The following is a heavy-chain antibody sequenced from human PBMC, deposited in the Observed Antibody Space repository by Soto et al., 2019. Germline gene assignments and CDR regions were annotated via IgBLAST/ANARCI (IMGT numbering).Heavy chain of an antibody. V-gene: IGHV4-59*08. CDR3: ASFYYYGLRSHYNY. CDR1: GGSISSYY. J-gene: IGHJ4*02. D-gene: IGHD3-10*01. CDR2: VYYSGST. Sequence: QVQLQESGPGLVKPSETLSLTCTVSGGSISSYYWSWIRQPPGKGLEWIGYVYYSGSTNYNPSLKSRLTISVDTSKNQFSLKLTSVTAADTALYYCASFYYYGLRSHYNYWGQGILVTVSS.